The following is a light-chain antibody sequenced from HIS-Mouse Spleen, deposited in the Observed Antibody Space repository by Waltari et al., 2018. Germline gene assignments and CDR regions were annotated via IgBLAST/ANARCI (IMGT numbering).Light chain of an antibody. V-gene: IGLV2-14*03. CDR1: SSDVGGYNY. Sequence: QSALTQPASVSGSPGQSITISCTGTSSDVGGYNYVSWYQQPPGKAPKLMIYDVSNRPSGVSNRFSGSKSGNQASLTISGLQAEDEADYYCSSYTSSSTLVFGGGTKLTVL. CDR3: SSYTSSSTLV. J-gene: IGLJ3*02. CDR2: DVS.